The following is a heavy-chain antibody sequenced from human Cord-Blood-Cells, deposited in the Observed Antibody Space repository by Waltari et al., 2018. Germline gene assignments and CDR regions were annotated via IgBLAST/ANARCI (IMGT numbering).Heavy chain of an antibody. Sequence: QVQLVQSGAEVKKPGSSVKVSCKASGGTFSSYAIRRVRQAPGQGLEWMGGIIPIFGTANYAQKFQGRVTITADESTSTAYMELSSLRSEDTAVYYCARVYYYDSSGYYGAEYFQHWGQGTLVTVSS. V-gene: IGHV1-69*01. D-gene: IGHD3-22*01. CDR1: GGTFSSYA. J-gene: IGHJ1*01. CDR2: IIPIFGTA. CDR3: ARVYYYDSSGYYGAEYFQH.